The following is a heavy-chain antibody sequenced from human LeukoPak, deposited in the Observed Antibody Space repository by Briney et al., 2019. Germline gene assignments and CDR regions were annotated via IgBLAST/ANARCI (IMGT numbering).Heavy chain of an antibody. CDR1: GRSISSGDYY. J-gene: IGHJ3*02. CDR3: ARAGYCSSTSCYSDAFDI. Sequence: PSETLSLTCSVSGRSISSGDYYWSWIRQPPGKGLEWIGYIYYSGNTHYNPSLKSRVSISVETSKNQFSLKLRSVTAADTAVYYCARAGYCSSTSCYSDAFDIWGQGTMVTVSS. V-gene: IGHV4-30-4*02. D-gene: IGHD2-2*02. CDR2: IYYSGNT.